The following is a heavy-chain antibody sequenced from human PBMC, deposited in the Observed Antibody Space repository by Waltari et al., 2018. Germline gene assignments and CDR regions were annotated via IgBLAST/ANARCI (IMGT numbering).Heavy chain of an antibody. CDR2: IYTSGST. CDR1: GGSISSCSYY. V-gene: IGHV4-61*02. J-gene: IGHJ4*02. CDR3: ARGRGI. Sequence: QVQLQESGPGLVKPSQTLSLNCTVPGGSISSCSYYWSWIRQPAGKGLEWIGRIYTSGSTNYNPSLKSRVTISVDTSKNQFSLKLSSVTAADTAVYYCARGRGIWGQGTLVTVSS.